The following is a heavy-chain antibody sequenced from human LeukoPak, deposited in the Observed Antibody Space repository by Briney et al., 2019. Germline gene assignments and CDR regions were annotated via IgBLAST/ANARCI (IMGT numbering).Heavy chain of an antibody. CDR1: GFTFDDYA. Sequence: PGRSLRLSCAASGFTFDDYAMHWVRQAPGKGLEWVSGISWNSGSIGYADSVKGRFTISRDNAKNSLYLQMNSLRAEDTALYYCASRSGGPGYWDQGTLVTVSS. CDR2: ISWNSGSI. J-gene: IGHJ4*02. CDR3: ASRSGGPGY. V-gene: IGHV3-9*01. D-gene: IGHD2-15*01.